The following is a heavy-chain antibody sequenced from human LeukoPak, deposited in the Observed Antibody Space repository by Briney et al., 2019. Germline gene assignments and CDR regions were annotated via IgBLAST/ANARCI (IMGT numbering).Heavy chain of an antibody. CDR2: INAGNGNT. CDR1: GYTFTSYA. J-gene: IGHJ6*02. V-gene: IGHV1-3*01. CDR3: ARDLGMPYSYYGMDV. D-gene: IGHD1-1*01. Sequence: ASVKVSCKASGYTFTSYAMHWVRQAPGQRLEWMGWINAGNGNTKYSQKLQGRVTITRDTSASTAYMELSSLRSEDTAVYYCARDLGMPYSYYGMDVWGQGTTVTVSS.